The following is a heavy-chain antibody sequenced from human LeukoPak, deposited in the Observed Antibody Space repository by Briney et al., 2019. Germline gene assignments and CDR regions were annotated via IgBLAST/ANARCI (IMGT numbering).Heavy chain of an antibody. CDR3: ARSPRNDGYLDY. V-gene: IGHV3-23*01. J-gene: IGHJ4*02. CDR2: ISGSGGST. D-gene: IGHD3-22*01. CDR1: GFTFSSYA. Sequence: PGGSLRLSCAASGFTFSSYAMSWVRQAPGKGLEWVSAISGSGGSTYYADSVKGRFTISRDNAKNSLYLQMNSLRAEDTAVYYCARSPRNDGYLDYWGQGTLVTVSS.